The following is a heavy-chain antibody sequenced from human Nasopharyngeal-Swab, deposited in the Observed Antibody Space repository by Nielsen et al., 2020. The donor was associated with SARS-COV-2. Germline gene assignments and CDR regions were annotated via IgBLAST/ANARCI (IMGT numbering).Heavy chain of an antibody. J-gene: IGHJ3*02. D-gene: IGHD1-26*01. V-gene: IGHV3-21*01. CDR1: GFTFSSYS. Sequence: GGSLRLSCAASGFTFSSYSMNWVRQAPGKGLEWVSSISSSSSYIDYADSVKGRFTISRDNAKNSMYLQMNSLRAEDTAVYYCARVKWELLTVSFDIWGQGTMVTVSS. CDR2: ISSSSSYI. CDR3: ARVKWELLTVSFDI.